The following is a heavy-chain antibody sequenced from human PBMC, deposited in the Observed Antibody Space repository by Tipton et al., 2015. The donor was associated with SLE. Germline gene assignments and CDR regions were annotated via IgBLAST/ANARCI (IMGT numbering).Heavy chain of an antibody. D-gene: IGHD1-1*01. CDR1: GFTFSSYA. CDR2: ISYDGSNK. Sequence: SLRLSCAASGFTFSSYAMHWVRQAPGKGLEWVAVISYDGSNKYYADSVKGRFTISRDNSKNTLYLQMNSLRAEDTAVYYCAKAMGGLEEDYWGQGTLVTVSS. V-gene: IGHV3-30-3*01. J-gene: IGHJ4*02. CDR3: AKAMGGLEEDY.